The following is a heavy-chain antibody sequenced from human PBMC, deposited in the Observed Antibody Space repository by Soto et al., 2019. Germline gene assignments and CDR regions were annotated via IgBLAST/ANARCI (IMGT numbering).Heavy chain of an antibody. J-gene: IGHJ4*02. Sequence: SETLSLTCTVSGGSVNSDTFYLICIRQPPGRGLEWIGYIYYTGSTNYNPSLKSRVTISINTSRNQFSLKLTSVTAADTAVYYCAREFSNSPEAFDSWGQGSLVTVSS. CDR1: GGSVNSDTFY. CDR3: AREFSNSPEAFDS. D-gene: IGHD6-6*01. V-gene: IGHV4-61*01. CDR2: IYYTGST.